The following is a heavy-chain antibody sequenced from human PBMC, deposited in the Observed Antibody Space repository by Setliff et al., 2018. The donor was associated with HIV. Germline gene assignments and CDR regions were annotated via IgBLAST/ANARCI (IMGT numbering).Heavy chain of an antibody. CDR3: VRHTRDTSLAHYYYYIDV. Sequence: SETLSLTCTVSGGSISTNSYYWGWIRQSPGKGLEWVGNVHNSGGTNYNPSLKSRVSISVDTSKNQFSLNVNSVTAPDTAVYYCVRHTRDTSLAHYYYYIDVWGKGT. D-gene: IGHD5-18*01. J-gene: IGHJ6*03. V-gene: IGHV4-39*01. CDR2: VHNSGGT. CDR1: GGSISTNSYY.